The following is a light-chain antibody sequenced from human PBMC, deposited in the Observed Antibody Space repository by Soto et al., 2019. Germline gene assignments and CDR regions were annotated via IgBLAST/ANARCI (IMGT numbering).Light chain of an antibody. J-gene: IGLJ2*01. CDR1: SNDVGGYAY. Sequence: QSVLTQPASVSGSPGQSITISCTGTSNDVGGYAYVSWYQQYPGKAPKLVISEVSNRPSGVSHRFSGSRSGNPASLTISGLQAEDEADYYCSSYTGDTTPVFGGGTQLTVL. CDR3: SSYTGDTTPV. CDR2: EVS. V-gene: IGLV2-14*01.